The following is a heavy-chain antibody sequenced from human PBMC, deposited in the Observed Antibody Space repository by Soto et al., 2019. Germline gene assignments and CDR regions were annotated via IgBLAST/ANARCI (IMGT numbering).Heavy chain of an antibody. J-gene: IGHJ6*02. CDR3: VRDMVATLDDSYYYAVDV. CDR1: GYTFTAYR. V-gene: IGHV1-2*02. CDR2: HNPQNGET. Sequence: GASVKVSCKPSGYTFTAYRLHWVRQAPGRGLEWMGWHNPQNGETSSVRKFRDRISMTSDTSSSTAYMDLSRLTSDDTATYYCVRDMVATLDDSYYYAVDVWGQGTTVTVSS. D-gene: IGHD5-12*01.